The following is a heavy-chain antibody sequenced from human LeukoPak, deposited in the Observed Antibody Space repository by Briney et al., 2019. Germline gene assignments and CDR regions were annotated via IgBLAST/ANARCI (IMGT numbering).Heavy chain of an antibody. CDR2: ISGSGGST. Sequence: GGSLRLSCAASGFTFSSYAMRWVRQTPGKGLEWVSAISGSGGSTYYADSVKGRFTISRDNSKNTLYLQMNSLRAEDTAVYYCAKGYWDIVVVVAATPFDYWGQGTLVTVSS. CDR1: GFTFSSYA. V-gene: IGHV3-23*01. D-gene: IGHD2-15*01. CDR3: AKGYWDIVVVVAATPFDY. J-gene: IGHJ4*02.